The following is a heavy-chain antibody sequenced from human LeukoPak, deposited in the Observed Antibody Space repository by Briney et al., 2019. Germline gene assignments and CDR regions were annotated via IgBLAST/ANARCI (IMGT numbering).Heavy chain of an antibody. Sequence: PGGSLRLSCAASGFTFSSYWVSWVRQAPGKGLEWVANIKQDGSEKYYVDSVKGRFTISRDNGKNSLYLQMNSLRAEDTAVYYCARNGNSGYRYWGQGTLVTVSS. CDR1: GFTFSSYW. CDR3: ARNGNSGYRY. CDR2: IKQDGSEK. V-gene: IGHV3-7*01. J-gene: IGHJ4*02. D-gene: IGHD5-12*01.